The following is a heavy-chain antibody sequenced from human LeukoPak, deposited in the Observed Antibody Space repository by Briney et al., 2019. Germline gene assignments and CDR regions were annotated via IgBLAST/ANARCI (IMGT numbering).Heavy chain of an antibody. CDR2: XSYDGSNK. CDR3: ARDEYSSSEGNWFDP. CDR1: X. V-gene: IGHV3-30*01. Sequence: XXXWVRXXXXXXXXWXXVXSYDGSNKYYADSVKGRFTISRDNSKNTLYLQMNSLRAEDTAVYYCARDEYSSSEGNWFDPWGQGTLVTVSS. D-gene: IGHD6-6*01. J-gene: IGHJ5*02.